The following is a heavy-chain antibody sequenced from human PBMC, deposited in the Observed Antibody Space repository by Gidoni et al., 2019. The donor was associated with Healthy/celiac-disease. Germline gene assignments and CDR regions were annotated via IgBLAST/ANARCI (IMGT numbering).Heavy chain of an antibody. V-gene: IGHV4-38-2*02. CDR3: ARPVTAAGSYYFDY. Sequence: QVQLQESGPGLVKPSETLSLTCTVPGYSISSGYYWGWIRQPPGKGLEWIGSIYHSGSTYYNPSLKSRVTISVDTSKNQFSLKLSSVTAADTAVYYCARPVTAAGSYYFDYWGQGTLVTVSS. D-gene: IGHD6-13*01. CDR2: IYHSGST. J-gene: IGHJ4*02. CDR1: GYSISSGYY.